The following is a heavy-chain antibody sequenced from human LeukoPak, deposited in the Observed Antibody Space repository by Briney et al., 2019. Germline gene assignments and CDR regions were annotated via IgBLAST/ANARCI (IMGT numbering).Heavy chain of an antibody. V-gene: IGHV4-39*01. CDR3: ARHGRPGYGGYENAFDI. CDR2: IYDSGDT. D-gene: IGHD5-12*01. CDR1: GGSISSSTYY. J-gene: IGHJ3*02. Sequence: SSETLSLTCTVSGGSISSSTYYWDWIRQPPGQGLEWIGNIYDSGDTYYTPSLKSRVTMFVDTSKNQFSLKLSSVTAADTAVYYCARHGRPGYGGYENAFDIWGQGAMVTVSS.